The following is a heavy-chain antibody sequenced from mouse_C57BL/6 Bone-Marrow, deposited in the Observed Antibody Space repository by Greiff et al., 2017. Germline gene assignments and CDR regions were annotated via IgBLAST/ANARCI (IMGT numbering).Heavy chain of an antibody. J-gene: IGHJ2*01. V-gene: IGHV1-55*01. CDR2: IYPGSGST. Sequence: QVQLQQSGAELVKPGASVKMSCKASGYTFTSYWITWVKQRPGQGLEWIGDIYPGSGSTNYNEKFKSKATLTVDTSSSTAYMQLSRLTSEDSAVYYCARSGFITTAHYWDYWGQGTTLTVSS. CDR3: ARSGFITTAHYWDY. CDR1: GYTFTSYW. D-gene: IGHD1-1*01.